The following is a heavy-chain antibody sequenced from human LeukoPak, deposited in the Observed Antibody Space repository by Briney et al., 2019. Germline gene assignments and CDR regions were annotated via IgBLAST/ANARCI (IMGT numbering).Heavy chain of an antibody. D-gene: IGHD3-3*01. CDR3: AKDHGMRYDFWSGYCHFDY. CDR2: IRYDGSNK. J-gene: IGHJ4*02. CDR1: GFTFSSYG. V-gene: IGHV3-30*02. Sequence: GGSLRLSCAASGFTFSSYGMHWVRQAPGKGLEWVAFIRYDGSNKYYADSVKGRFTISRDNSKNTLYLQMNSLRAEDTAVYYCAKDHGMRYDFWSGYCHFDYWGQGTLVTVSS.